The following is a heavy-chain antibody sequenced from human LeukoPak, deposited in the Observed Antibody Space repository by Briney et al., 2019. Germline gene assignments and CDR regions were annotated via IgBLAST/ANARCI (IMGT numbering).Heavy chain of an antibody. D-gene: IGHD3-10*01. CDR2: IYYSGST. CDR3: ARQVRGVTSDFDY. Sequence: SETLSLTCTVSGGSISSYYWSWIRQAPGKGLEWIGYIYYSGSTNYNPSLKSRVTISVDTSKNQFSLKLSSVTAADTAVYYCARQVRGVTSDFDYWGQGTLVTVSS. V-gene: IGHV4-59*08. CDR1: GGSISSYY. J-gene: IGHJ4*02.